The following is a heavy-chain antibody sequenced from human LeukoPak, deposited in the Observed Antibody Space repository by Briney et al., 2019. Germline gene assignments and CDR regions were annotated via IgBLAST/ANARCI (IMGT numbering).Heavy chain of an antibody. CDR3: GRDFCDTARCFGPDY. J-gene: IGHJ4*02. CDR2: ISGYSGNT. CDR1: GYSFTTYG. V-gene: IGHV1-18*01. Sequence: GESLKISCKGSGYSFTTYGIDWVRQAPGQGLEWMGWISGYSGNTKYAENVQGRVTMTTDTSTSTAYMELRSLRSDDTAVYYCGRDFCDTARCFGPDYWGQGTLVTVSS. D-gene: IGHD3/OR15-3a*01.